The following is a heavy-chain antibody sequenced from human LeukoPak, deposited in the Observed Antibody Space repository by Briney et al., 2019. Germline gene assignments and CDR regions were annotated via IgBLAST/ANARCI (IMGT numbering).Heavy chain of an antibody. CDR2: IYWDGDK. CDR1: GFSLYSSGVG. D-gene: IGHD1/OR15-1a*01. Sequence: ESGPTLVIPTQTLTLTCTFSGFSLYSSGVGVGWIRQPPGRALEWLAVIYWDGDKRYNPSLRSRLTMSKDASRNQVFLVVANMDPVDTATYYCAHRRPGHLTGWDNSYFDNWGPGTLVTVSS. V-gene: IGHV2-5*02. CDR3: AHRRPGHLTGWDNSYFDN. J-gene: IGHJ4*02.